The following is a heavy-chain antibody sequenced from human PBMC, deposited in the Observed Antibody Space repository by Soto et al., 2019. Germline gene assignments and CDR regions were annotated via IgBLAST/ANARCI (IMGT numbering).Heavy chain of an antibody. J-gene: IGHJ4*02. CDR2: IIPIFGTA. CDR1: GGTFSSYA. CDR3: ARERSAMSYYFDY. V-gene: IGHV1-69*13. Sequence: SVKVSCKASGGTFSSYAISWVRQAPGQGLEWMGGIIPIFGTANYAQKFQGRVTITADESTSTAYMELSSLRSEDTAVYYCARERSAMSYYFDYWGQGTLVTVSS. D-gene: IGHD2-2*01.